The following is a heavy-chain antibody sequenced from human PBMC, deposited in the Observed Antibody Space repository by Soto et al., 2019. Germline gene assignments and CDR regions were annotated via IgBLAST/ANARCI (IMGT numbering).Heavy chain of an antibody. CDR2: IYYSGST. D-gene: IGHD4-17*01. V-gene: IGHV4-30-4*01. Sequence: QVQLQESGPGLVKPSQTLSLTCTVSGCSISSGDYYWSWIRQPPGKGLEWIGYIYYSGSTYYNPSLKSRVTISVDTSKNHFSLKLSPVTAAATAVDYWARVRGTTVTTVTFDYLGQGTLVTVSS. CDR3: ARVRGTTVTTVTFDY. J-gene: IGHJ4*02. CDR1: GCSISSGDYY.